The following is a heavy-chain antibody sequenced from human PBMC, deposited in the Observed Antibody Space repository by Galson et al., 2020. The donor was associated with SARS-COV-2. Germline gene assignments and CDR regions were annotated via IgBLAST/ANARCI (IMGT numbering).Heavy chain of an antibody. CDR3: AHRGDAVTGRDVDY. Sequence: SGPTLVKPTQTLTLTCTFSGFSLSTSGVGVGWIRQPPGKALEWLALIYWDDDKRYSPSLKSRLTITKDTSKNQVVLTMTNMDPVDTATYYCAHRGDAVTGRDVDYWGQGTLVTVSS. V-gene: IGHV2-5*02. CDR2: IYWDDDK. CDR1: GFSLSTSGVG. D-gene: IGHD2-21*02. J-gene: IGHJ4*02.